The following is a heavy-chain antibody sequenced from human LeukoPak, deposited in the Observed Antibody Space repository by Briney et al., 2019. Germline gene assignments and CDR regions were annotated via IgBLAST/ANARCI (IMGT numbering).Heavy chain of an antibody. D-gene: IGHD3-16*02. V-gene: IGHV3-7*01. J-gene: IGHJ6*04. Sequence: GGSLRLSCAASRFILSGDYWVSWVRQAPGKGLEWLANIKQDGSDMQYAESVKGRFIISRDNAKKLFYLQLSGLRVEDTAVYYCARQGNEPDATSYRHLDVWGKGATVTVSS. CDR2: IKQDGSDM. CDR1: RFILSGDYW. CDR3: ARQGNEPDATSYRHLDV.